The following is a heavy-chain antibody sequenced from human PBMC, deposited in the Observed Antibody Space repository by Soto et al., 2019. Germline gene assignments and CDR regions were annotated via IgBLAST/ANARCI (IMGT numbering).Heavy chain of an antibody. J-gene: IGHJ4*02. CDR3: AKDATPAHSSGWYGGVSYDSSGYYSGFDY. Sequence: EVQLLESGGGLVQPGGSLRLSCAASGFTFSSYAMSWVRQAPGKGLEWVSAISGSGGSTYYADSVKGRFTISRDNSKNTLYLQINGLRAEDTHVYYCAKDATPAHSSGWYGGVSYDSSGYYSGFDYWGQGTLVTVSS. CDR2: ISGSGGST. V-gene: IGHV3-23*01. D-gene: IGHD3-22*01. CDR1: GFTFSSYA.